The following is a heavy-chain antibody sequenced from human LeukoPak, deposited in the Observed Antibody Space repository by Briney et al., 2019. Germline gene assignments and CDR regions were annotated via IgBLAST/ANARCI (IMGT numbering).Heavy chain of an antibody. Sequence: PAGGSLGLSCAVSGFRVSDYYMSWVRQAPGKGLEWVGLIRDSGEAFYADFARGRFAISRDESEDTSYLQMNSLRVEDTAVYFCARDRAANQDWVKFDPWGQGTPVIVSS. J-gene: IGHJ5*02. CDR1: GFRVSDYY. D-gene: IGHD3/OR15-3a*01. CDR2: IRDSGEA. V-gene: IGHV3-66*03. CDR3: ARDRAANQDWVKFDP.